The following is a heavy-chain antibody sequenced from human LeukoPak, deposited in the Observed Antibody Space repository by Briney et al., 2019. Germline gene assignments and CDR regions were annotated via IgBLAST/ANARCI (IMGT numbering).Heavy chain of an antibody. CDR2: ISPSGGST. D-gene: IGHD3-10*01. CDR3: ARGTRMVRGVFFDY. J-gene: IGHJ4*02. Sequence: ASVKVSCKAFGYTFTSNYMHWVRQAPGQEPEWMGVISPSGGSTTYAQKFQGRVTLTRDMSTSTDYLELSSLRSEDTAVYYCARGTRMVRGVFFDYWGQGTLVTVSS. V-gene: IGHV1-46*01. CDR1: GYTFTSNY.